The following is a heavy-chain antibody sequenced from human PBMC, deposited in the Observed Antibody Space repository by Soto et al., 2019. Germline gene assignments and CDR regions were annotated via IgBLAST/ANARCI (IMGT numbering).Heavy chain of an antibody. J-gene: IGHJ4*02. CDR1: GGSISSGGYY. D-gene: IGHD2-2*01. CDR2: IYCSGST. Sequence: SETLSLTCTVSGGSISSGGYYWSWIRQHPGKGLEWIGYIYCSGSTYYNPSLKSRVTISVDTSRNQFSLKLSSVTAADTAVYYCAREKLVVVPAARASEARYFDYWGQGTLVTVST. CDR3: AREKLVVVPAARASEARYFDY. V-gene: IGHV4-31*03.